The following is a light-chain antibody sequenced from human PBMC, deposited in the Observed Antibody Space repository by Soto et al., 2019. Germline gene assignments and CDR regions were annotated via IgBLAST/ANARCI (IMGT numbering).Light chain of an antibody. CDR1: NSNIGSNT. CDR3: AAWDDSLNGVV. CDR2: KND. J-gene: IGLJ2*01. Sequence: QSVLTQPPSASGTPGQRVTISCSGSNSNIGSNTANWYQQLPGTAPKLLIYKNDQRPSGVPDRFSGSKSGTSASLAISGLQSDDEADYYCAAWDDSLNGVVFGGGTKLTVL. V-gene: IGLV1-44*01.